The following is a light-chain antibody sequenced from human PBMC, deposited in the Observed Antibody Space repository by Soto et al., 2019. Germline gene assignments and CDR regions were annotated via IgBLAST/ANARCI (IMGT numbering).Light chain of an antibody. CDR1: QSVSNSY. Sequence: EIVLTQSPGTLSLSPGERATLSCRASQSVSNSYLAWYQQKPGQAPRLLIYGASSRATGIPDRFSGSGSGTDFILTISRLEPEDFAVYYCQQYGSSPLVTFGPGTKVDIK. CDR2: GAS. V-gene: IGKV3-20*01. J-gene: IGKJ3*01. CDR3: QQYGSSPLVT.